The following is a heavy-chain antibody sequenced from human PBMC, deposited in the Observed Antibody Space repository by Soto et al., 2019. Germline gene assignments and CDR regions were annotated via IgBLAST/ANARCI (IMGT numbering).Heavy chain of an antibody. CDR2: IDPSDSYT. V-gene: IGHV5-10-1*01. CDR3: ARRMRDSSGTYYYYYYGMDV. D-gene: IGHD3-22*01. CDR1: GYSFTSYW. J-gene: IGHJ6*02. Sequence: GESLKISCKGSGYSFTSYWISWVRQVPGKGLEWMGRIDPSDSYTNYSPSFQGHVTIPADKSISTAYLQWSSLKASDTAMYYCARRMRDSSGTYYYYYYGMDVWGQGTTVTVSS.